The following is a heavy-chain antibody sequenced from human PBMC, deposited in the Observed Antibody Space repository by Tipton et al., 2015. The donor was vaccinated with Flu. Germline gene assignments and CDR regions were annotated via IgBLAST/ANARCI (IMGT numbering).Heavy chain of an antibody. CDR3: VILGYFVDGFDM. Sequence: RSLRLSCAGSGFTFDDYAMHWVRQAPGKGLEWVSGISWYGDNIGYADSVKDRFTVSRDNAKNTLHLQMNSLRVEDTALYYCVILGYFVDGFDMWGQGTMVTVSS. CDR2: ISWYGDNI. CDR1: GFTFDDYA. D-gene: IGHD3-22*01. V-gene: IGHV3-9*01. J-gene: IGHJ3*02.